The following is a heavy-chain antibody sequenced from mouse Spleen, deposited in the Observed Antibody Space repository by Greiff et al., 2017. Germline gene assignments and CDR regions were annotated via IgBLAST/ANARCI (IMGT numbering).Heavy chain of an antibody. D-gene: IGHD2-1*01. J-gene: IGHJ1*01. V-gene: IGHV2-2*01. CDR1: GFSLTSYG. CDR3: ARNGNYFYWYFDV. Sequence: VKLVESGPGLVQPSQSLSITCTVSGFSLTSYGVHWVRQSPGKGLEWLGVIWSGGSTDYNAAFISRLSISKDNSKSQVFFKMNSLQADDTAIYYCARNGNYFYWYFDVWGAGTTVTVSS. CDR2: IWSGGST.